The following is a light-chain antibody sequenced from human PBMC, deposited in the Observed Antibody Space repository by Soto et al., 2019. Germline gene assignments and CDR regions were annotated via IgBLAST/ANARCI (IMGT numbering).Light chain of an antibody. Sequence: QSVLTQSPSASASLGASVKLTCTLSSGHSNYAIAWHQQQPEKGPRYLMKVNRGGSHMKGDGIPDRFSGSSSGAERYLFISSLQSEDEADYYCQTWGTGSAIVVFGGGTQLTVL. CDR2: VNRGGSH. V-gene: IGLV4-69*01. J-gene: IGLJ7*01. CDR3: QTWGTGSAIVV. CDR1: SGHSNYA.